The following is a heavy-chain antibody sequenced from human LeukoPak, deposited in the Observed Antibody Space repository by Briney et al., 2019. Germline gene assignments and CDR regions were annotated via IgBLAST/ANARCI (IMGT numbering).Heavy chain of an antibody. J-gene: IGHJ4*02. V-gene: IGHV1-2*02. CDR2: INPNSGGT. D-gene: IGHD3-16*02. Sequence: ASVKVSCKASGYTFTGYYVHWVRQAPGQGLEWMGWINPNSGGTNYAQKFQGRVTMTRDTSISTAYMELSRLRSDDTAVYYCARDYDYIWGSYRLFDYWGQGTLVTVSS. CDR1: GYTFTGYY. CDR3: ARDYDYIWGSYRLFDY.